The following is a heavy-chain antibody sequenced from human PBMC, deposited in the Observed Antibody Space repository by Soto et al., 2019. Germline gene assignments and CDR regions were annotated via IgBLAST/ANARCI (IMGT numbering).Heavy chain of an antibody. J-gene: IGHJ4*02. Sequence: PSETLSLTCTVSGGSISSSSYYWGWIRQPPGKGLEWIGSIYYSGSTYYNPSLKSRVTISVDTSKNQFSLKLSSVTAADTAVYYCAGNILTGYKSFDYWGQGTLVTVSS. CDR3: AGNILTGYKSFDY. V-gene: IGHV4-39*01. D-gene: IGHD3-9*01. CDR2: IYYSGST. CDR1: GGSISSSSYY.